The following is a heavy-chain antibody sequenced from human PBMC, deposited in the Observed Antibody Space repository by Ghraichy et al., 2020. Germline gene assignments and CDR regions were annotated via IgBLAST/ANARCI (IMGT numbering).Heavy chain of an antibody. CDR2: IYYSGST. CDR1: GGSISSSSYY. D-gene: IGHD1-26*01. V-gene: IGHV4-39*01. Sequence: SETLSLTCTVSGGSISSSSYYWGWIRQPPGKGLEWIGSIYYSGSTYYNPSLKSRVTISVDTSKNQFSLKLSSVTAADTAVYYCARQGSVVMRWLIPGALDPWGQGTLVTVSS. J-gene: IGHJ5*02. CDR3: ARQGSVVMRWLIPGALDP.